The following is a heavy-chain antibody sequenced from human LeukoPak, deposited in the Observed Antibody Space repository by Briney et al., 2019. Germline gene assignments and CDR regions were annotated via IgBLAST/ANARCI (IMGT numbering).Heavy chain of an antibody. CDR3: ARGPNWGVDY. D-gene: IGHD7-27*01. CDR1: GYTFTGYD. Sequence: ASVKVSCKASGYTFTGYDINWVRQAPGQGLEWMGWMNPNSGNTGYAQKFQGRVTITRNTSISTAYMELSSLRSEDTAVYYCARGPNWGVDYWGQGTLVTVSS. V-gene: IGHV1-8*03. CDR2: MNPNSGNT. J-gene: IGHJ4*02.